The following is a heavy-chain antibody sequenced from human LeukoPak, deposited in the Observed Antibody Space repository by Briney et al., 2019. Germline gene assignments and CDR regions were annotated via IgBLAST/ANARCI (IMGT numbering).Heavy chain of an antibody. CDR3: ARGSNDYDSATYPFDY. D-gene: IGHD3-22*01. V-gene: IGHV3-30*02. Sequence: PGGSQRLSCAASGFIFSNYAMHWVRQAPGKGLEWVASTRYDGSYEYYAHSVKGRFTISRDNFENKLYLQMNSLRAEDTAVYYCARGSNDYDSATYPFDYWGQGKLVTVSS. J-gene: IGHJ4*02. CDR1: GFIFSNYA. CDR2: TRYDGSYE.